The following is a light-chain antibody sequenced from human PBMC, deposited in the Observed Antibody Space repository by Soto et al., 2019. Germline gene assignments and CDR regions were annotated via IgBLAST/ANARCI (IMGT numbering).Light chain of an antibody. Sequence: DIQLTQSPSSLSASVGDRVTITCRASQSISNYLNWYQQKPGKAPNLLIYAASSLQSGVPLRFSGSESGTDFTLTITSLQIEDFATYYCQQTFSAPLTFGGGTKMEIK. CDR1: QSISNY. CDR2: AAS. V-gene: IGKV1-39*01. CDR3: QQTFSAPLT. J-gene: IGKJ4*01.